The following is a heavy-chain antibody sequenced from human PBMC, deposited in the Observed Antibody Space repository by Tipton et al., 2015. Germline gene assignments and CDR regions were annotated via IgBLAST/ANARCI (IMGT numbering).Heavy chain of an antibody. V-gene: IGHV4-31*03. CDR2: IYYSETT. J-gene: IGHJ4*02. Sequence: TLSLTCSVSGGSVSYGGYYWTWIRQHPGKGLEWIGYIYYSETTFYNPSLKSRVTISADTSKNQFSLKLSSVTAADTAVYYCAGHLAYRDTWSAQGFWGQGTLVTVSS. CDR3: AGHLAYRDTWSAQGF. CDR1: GGSVSYGGYY. D-gene: IGHD3-3*01.